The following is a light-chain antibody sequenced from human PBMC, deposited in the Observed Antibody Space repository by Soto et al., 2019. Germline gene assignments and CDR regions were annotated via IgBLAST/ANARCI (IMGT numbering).Light chain of an antibody. CDR1: SSDVGGYNY. Sequence: QSALTQPASVSGSPGQSITISCTGTSSDVGGYNYVSWYQQHPGKAPKLMIYDVSNRSSGVSNRFSGSKSGNMASLTISGLQAEDEADYYCSSYTSSSTPNVFGTGTKLTVL. CDR3: SSYTSSSTPNV. V-gene: IGLV2-14*01. CDR2: DVS. J-gene: IGLJ1*01.